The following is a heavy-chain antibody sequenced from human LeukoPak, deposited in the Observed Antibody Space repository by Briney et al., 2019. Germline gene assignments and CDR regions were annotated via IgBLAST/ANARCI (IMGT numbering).Heavy chain of an antibody. J-gene: IGHJ4*02. CDR1: GFTFSSYA. CDR2: ISYDGSNK. CDR3: AKDLLRFLEWLLFDY. V-gene: IGHV3-30-3*01. Sequence: GSLRLSCAASGFTFSSYAMHWVRQAPGKGLEWVAVISYDGSNKYYADSVKGRFTISRDNSKNTLYLQMNSLRAEDTAEYYCAKDLLRFLEWLLFDYWGQGTLVTVSS. D-gene: IGHD3-3*01.